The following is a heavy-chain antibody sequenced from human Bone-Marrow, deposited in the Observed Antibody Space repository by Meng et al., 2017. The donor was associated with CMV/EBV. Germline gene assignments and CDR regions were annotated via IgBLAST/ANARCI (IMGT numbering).Heavy chain of an antibody. Sequence: KISCKASGGTFSSYAISWVRQAPGQGLEWMGGIIPIFGTANYAQKFQGRVTITTDESTSTAYMELSSLRSEDTAVYYCATAAGTYYYYYGMDVWGQGTTVTVSS. V-gene: IGHV1-69*05. CDR3: ATAAGTYYYYYGMDV. J-gene: IGHJ6*02. CDR1: GGTFSSYA. CDR2: IIPIFGTA. D-gene: IGHD6-13*01.